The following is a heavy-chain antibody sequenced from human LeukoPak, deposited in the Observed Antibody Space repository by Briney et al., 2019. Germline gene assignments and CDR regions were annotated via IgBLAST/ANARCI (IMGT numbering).Heavy chain of an antibody. Sequence: GGSLRLSCAASGFTVSSNYMSWVRQAPGKGLEWVSVIYSGGSTYYADSVKGRFTISRDNSKNTLYLQMNSLRAEDTAVYYCAKIAFPSSSTTGGYFDYWGQGTLVTVSS. V-gene: IGHV3-53*01. CDR1: GFTVSSNY. J-gene: IGHJ4*02. D-gene: IGHD6-6*01. CDR3: AKIAFPSSSTTGGYFDY. CDR2: IYSGGST.